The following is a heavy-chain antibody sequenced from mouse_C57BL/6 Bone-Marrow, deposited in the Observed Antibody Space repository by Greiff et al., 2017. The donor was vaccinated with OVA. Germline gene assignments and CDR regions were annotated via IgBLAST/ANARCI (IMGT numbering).Heavy chain of an antibody. Sequence: EVQRVESGPELVKPGASVKISCKASGYSFTDYNMNWVKQSNGKSLEWIGVINPNYGTTSYNQKFKGKATLTVDQSSSTAYMQLNSLTSEDSAVYYCARELYDGYYEDAMDYWGQGTSVTVSS. CDR3: ARELYDGYYEDAMDY. CDR1: GYSFTDYN. J-gene: IGHJ4*01. V-gene: IGHV1-39*01. CDR2: INPNYGTT. D-gene: IGHD2-3*01.